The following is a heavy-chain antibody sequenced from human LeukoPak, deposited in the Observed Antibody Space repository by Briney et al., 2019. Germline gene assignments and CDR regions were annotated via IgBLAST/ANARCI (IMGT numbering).Heavy chain of an antibody. V-gene: IGHV3-15*01. J-gene: IGHJ4*02. D-gene: IGHD3-3*01. CDR1: GFAFSNAW. CDR2: IKSKTDGGTT. CDR3: TTESIYDFWSGYSEDFDY. Sequence: MSGGSLRLSCAASGFAFSNAWMSWVRQAPGKGLEWVGRIKSKTDGGTTDYAAPVKGRFSISRDDSKNTLYLQMNSLKTEDTAVYYCTTESIYDFWSGYSEDFDYWGQGTLVTVSS.